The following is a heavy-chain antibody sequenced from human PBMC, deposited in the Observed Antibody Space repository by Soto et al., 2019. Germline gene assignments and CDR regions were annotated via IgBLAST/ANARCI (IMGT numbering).Heavy chain of an antibody. CDR2: IIPIFGTA. D-gene: IGHD4-17*01. CDR1: GGTFSSYA. CDR3: ARDQGPYDYGDSSYYYGMDV. Sequence: QVQLVQSGAEVKKPGSSVKVCCKASGGTFSSYAISWVRQAPGQGLEWMGGIIPIFGTANYAQKFQGRVTITADESTSTAYMELSSLRSEDTAVYYCARDQGPYDYGDSSYYYGMDVWGQGTTVTVSS. V-gene: IGHV1-69*12. J-gene: IGHJ6*02.